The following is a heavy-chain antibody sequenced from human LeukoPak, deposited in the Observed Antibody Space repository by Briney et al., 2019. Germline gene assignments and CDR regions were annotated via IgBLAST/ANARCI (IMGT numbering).Heavy chain of an antibody. CDR2: ISASGNST. CDR1: GFTFSSYA. V-gene: IGHV3-23*01. D-gene: IGHD6-19*01. J-gene: IGHJ5*02. CDR3: ARLPNYTTGWLNWFDP. Sequence: GGSLRLSCAASGFTFSSYAMSWVRQAPGKGLEWVSGISASGNSTYYADSVKGRFTISRDNSKNTLYLRMNSLRAEDTALYYCARLPNYTTGWLNWFDPGAREPWSPSPQ.